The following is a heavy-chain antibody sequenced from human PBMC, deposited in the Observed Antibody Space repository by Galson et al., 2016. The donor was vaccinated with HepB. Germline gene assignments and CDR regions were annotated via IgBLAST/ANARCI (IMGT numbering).Heavy chain of an antibody. D-gene: IGHD2/OR15-2a*01. CDR3: ARVRCSTFRCQNWFDP. Sequence: CAISGDSVSSNSAAWTWIRQSPLRGLEWLGRTYYRSKWYNDYAVSVKSRISIHPDTSKNQFSLQLNPVTPEDTAVYYCARVRCSTFRCQNWFDPCGQGTLVTVSS. CDR2: TYYRSKWYN. CDR1: GDSVSSNSAA. J-gene: IGHJ5*02. V-gene: IGHV6-1*01.